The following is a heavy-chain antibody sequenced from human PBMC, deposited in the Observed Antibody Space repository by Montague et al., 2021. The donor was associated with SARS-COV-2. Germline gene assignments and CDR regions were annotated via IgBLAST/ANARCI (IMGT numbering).Heavy chain of an antibody. CDR3: ARIFPPSHLGGRSDWYFDV. Sequence: VKPTQTLTLTCTLSGLSVSTSGMCVGWFRQPPGKALEWLALIDWDDDEYYRPSLKTRLTISKDTSKNQVVLTMTNMDPADTATFFCARIFPPSHLGGRSDWYFDVWGRGTLVTVSP. V-gene: IGHV2-70*01. CDR2: IDWDDDE. D-gene: IGHD3-10*01. CDR1: GLSVSTSGMC. J-gene: IGHJ2*01.